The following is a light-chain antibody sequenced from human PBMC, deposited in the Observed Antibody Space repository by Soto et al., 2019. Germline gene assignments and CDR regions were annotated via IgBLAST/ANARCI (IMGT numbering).Light chain of an antibody. CDR3: QQYYNWPPIT. CDR1: QTVQFN. Sequence: ESMLTQSPGTLSLSSGERATLSCKAIQTVQFNYVAWYQQKPGQAPRLLINAASNRATGIPDRFSGSGSGTEFTLTISSLQSEDFAFYYCQQYYNWPPITFGQGTRLEIK. J-gene: IGKJ5*01. V-gene: IGKV3D-15*01. CDR2: AAS.